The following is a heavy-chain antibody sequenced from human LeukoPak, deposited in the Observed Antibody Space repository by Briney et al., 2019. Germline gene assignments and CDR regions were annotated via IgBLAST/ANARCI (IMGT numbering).Heavy chain of an antibody. J-gene: IGHJ4*02. Sequence: PSETLSPTCTVSGAAISKYFWHWIRHPAGKGLEWIGRVSSSGTTNYNPSLRSRVTMSVDTSRSQFSLSLSSVTAADTALYYCAGQEISSSYYGLDYWGQGTLVTVSS. D-gene: IGHD6-13*01. CDR1: GAAISKYF. CDR3: AGQEISSSYYGLDY. CDR2: VSSSGTT. V-gene: IGHV4-4*07.